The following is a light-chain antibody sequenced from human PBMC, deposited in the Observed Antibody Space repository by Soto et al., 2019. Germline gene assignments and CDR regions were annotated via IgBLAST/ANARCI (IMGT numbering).Light chain of an antibody. V-gene: IGKV3-11*01. CDR3: QQYNNWPLRIT. CDR1: QSVSSY. CDR2: DAS. J-gene: IGKJ5*01. Sequence: IMFRQSSATRYLSQGERATLSCRARQSVSSYLAWYQQTPGQAPRLLSYDASNRATGIPARFSGSGSGTEFTRTSSSLQSADFAGYYCQQYNNWPLRITFGQWTRLEIK.